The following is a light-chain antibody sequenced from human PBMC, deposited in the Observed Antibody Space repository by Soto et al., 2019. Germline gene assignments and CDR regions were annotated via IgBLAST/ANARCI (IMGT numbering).Light chain of an antibody. CDR3: QHYQSGHPIT. Sequence: EIVMTQSLATLSVSPGERATLSCRASQSVRSNLAWYQQKPGQAPRLLISGASSRATGIPDRFTGSGSETSFTLTISRLEPEDFALYYCQHYQSGHPITFGQGTRLEIK. J-gene: IGKJ5*01. CDR2: GAS. V-gene: IGKV3D-15*01. CDR1: QSVRSN.